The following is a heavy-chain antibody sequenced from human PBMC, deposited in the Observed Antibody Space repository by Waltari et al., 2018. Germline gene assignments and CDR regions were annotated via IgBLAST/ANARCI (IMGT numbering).Heavy chain of an antibody. D-gene: IGHD2-15*01. Sequence: PGEGLEVIGSIYYTGSTSYNPSLRSRVTISVDTSKNQFSLKVTSVTAADTAVYSCAREDRQGGLLATRGDYWGQGPLVTVSS. CDR2: IYYTGST. CDR3: AREDRQGGLLATRGDY. J-gene: IGHJ4*02. V-gene: IGHV4-39*07.